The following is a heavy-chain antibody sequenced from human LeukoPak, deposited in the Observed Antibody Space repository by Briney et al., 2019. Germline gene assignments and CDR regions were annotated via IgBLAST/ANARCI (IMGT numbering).Heavy chain of an antibody. CDR3: TRATPYGDYSSRYFDY. CDR1: GFTFSNYG. V-gene: IGHV3-33*01. Sequence: GGSLRLSCAASGFTFSNYGMHWVRQAPGKGLEWVAVIWHDGSKKYYADSVKGRFTISRDSSKNTMYLQMNSLRAEDTAVYYCTRATPYGDYSSRYFDYWGQGTLVTVSS. D-gene: IGHD4-17*01. CDR2: IWHDGSKK. J-gene: IGHJ4*02.